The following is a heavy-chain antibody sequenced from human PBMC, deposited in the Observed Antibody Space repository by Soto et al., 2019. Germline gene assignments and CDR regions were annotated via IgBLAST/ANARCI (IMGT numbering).Heavy chain of an antibody. CDR2: IYYSGST. CDR3: ARVPDGDYRYWYFDL. CDR1: GGSIISGGYY. Sequence: QVQLQESGPGLVKPSQTLSLTCTVSGGSIISGGYYWSWIRQHPGKGLEWIGYIYYSGSTYYNPSLKSRVTISVHTSKKKFSLKLSSVTAAATAVYYCARVPDGDYRYWYFDLWGRGSLVTVSS. D-gene: IGHD4-17*01. J-gene: IGHJ2*01. V-gene: IGHV4-31*03.